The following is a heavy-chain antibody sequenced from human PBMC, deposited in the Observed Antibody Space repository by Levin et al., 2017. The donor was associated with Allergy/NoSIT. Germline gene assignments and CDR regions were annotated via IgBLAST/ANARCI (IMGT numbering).Heavy chain of an antibody. CDR2: IKSETDGGTR. CDR1: GFTLSNAW. D-gene: IGHD5-18*01. CDR3: NTWIVNNGYVGDY. V-gene: IGHV3-15*01. Sequence: GESLKISCAVSGFTLSNAWMTWLRQAPGQGLEWVGRIKSETDGGTRDYAAPVKGRFTISRDDLKNTLYLQMNSLQTEDTAVYYCNTWIVNNGYVGDYWGQGTLVTVSS. J-gene: IGHJ4*02.